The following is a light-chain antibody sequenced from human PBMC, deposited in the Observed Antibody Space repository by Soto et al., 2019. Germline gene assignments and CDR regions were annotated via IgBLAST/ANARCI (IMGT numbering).Light chain of an antibody. CDR3: CSYAGSYV. CDR2: DVS. CDR1: SSDVGGYNY. V-gene: IGLV2-11*01. J-gene: IGLJ1*01. Sequence: QSALTQPRSVSGSPGQSVTISCTGTSSDVGGYNYVSWYQQHPDKAPKLMIYDVSKRPSGVPDRFSGSKSGNTASLTISGLQAEDEADYYCCSYAGSYVFGTGTKLPS.